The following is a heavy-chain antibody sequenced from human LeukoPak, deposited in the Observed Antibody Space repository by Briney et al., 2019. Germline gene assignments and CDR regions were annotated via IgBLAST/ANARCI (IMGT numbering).Heavy chain of an antibody. V-gene: IGHV6-1*01. CDR1: GDSVSSNSAA. CDR3: ANGWNYFDY. Sequence: SQTLSLTCAISGDSVSSNSAAWSWIRQSPSRGLEWLGRRYYRSKWYNDYAVSVKSRITINPDTSKNQFSLQLNSVTPEDTAVYYCANGWNYFDYWGQGTLVTVSS. J-gene: IGHJ4*02. D-gene: IGHD6-19*01. CDR2: RYYRSKWYN.